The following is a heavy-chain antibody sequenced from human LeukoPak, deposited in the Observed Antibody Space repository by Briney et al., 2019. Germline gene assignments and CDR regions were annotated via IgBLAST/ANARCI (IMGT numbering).Heavy chain of an antibody. D-gene: IGHD2-21*01. CDR2: IYYSGST. V-gene: IGHV4-59*11. CDR1: GGSISSHY. CDR3: ARGSRIRYYYYYYMDV. Sequence: SETLSLTCTVSGGSISSHYWSWIRQPPGKGLEWIGYIYYSGSTNYNPSLKSRVTISVDTSKNQFSLKLSSVTAADTAVYYCARGSRIRYYYYYYMDVWGKGATVTVSS. J-gene: IGHJ6*03.